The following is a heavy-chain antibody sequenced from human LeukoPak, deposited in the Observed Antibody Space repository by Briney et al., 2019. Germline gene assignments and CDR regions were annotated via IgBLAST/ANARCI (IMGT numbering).Heavy chain of an antibody. CDR3: ARGGTSGYSSTRHFWGGNYYFDY. CDR2: IVGDGTRT. CDR1: GFTFRNYW. D-gene: IGHD2-2*01. Sequence: GGSLRLSCAASGFTFRNYWMHWVRQAPEKGLVWVSRIVGDGTRTAYADSAKGRFTISRDNARNSLYLQVNSLRAEDTAVYYCARGGTSGYSSTRHFWGGNYYFDYWGQGSLVTVSS. J-gene: IGHJ4*02. V-gene: IGHV3-74*01.